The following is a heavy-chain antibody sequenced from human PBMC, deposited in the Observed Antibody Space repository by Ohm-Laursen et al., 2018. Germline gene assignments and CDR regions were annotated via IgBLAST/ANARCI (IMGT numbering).Heavy chain of an antibody. V-gene: IGHV4-4*07. J-gene: IGHJ4*02. CDR3: ARTQANYYCFDY. CDR1: GGSISSYY. CDR2: IYSSGST. Sequence: PGTLSLTCTVSGGSISSYYWSWIRQPAGEGLEWIGRIYSSGSTDYNPSLKSRVTLSVDTSKNQFSLKLTSVAAADTAVYYCARTQANYYCFDYWGQGALVTVSS. D-gene: IGHD4/OR15-4a*01.